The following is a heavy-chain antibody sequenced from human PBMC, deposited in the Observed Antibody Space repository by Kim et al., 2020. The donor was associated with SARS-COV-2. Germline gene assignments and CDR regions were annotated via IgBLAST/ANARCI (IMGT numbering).Heavy chain of an antibody. V-gene: IGHV3-53*01. Sequence: DSGKVRFTISKDNSKNTLYLQMNSLRAEDTAVYYCARVLPRYYYYGRDVWGQGTTVTVSS. J-gene: IGHJ6*02. CDR3: ARVLPRYYYYGRDV.